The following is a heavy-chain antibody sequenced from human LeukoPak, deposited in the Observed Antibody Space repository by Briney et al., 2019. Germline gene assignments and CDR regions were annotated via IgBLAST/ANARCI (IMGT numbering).Heavy chain of an antibody. J-gene: IGHJ4*02. CDR2: ISYDGSNK. CDR1: GFTFSSYG. V-gene: IGHV3-30*18. D-gene: IGHD3-22*01. Sequence: GGSLRLSCAASGFTFSSYGMHWVRQAPGKGLEWVAVISYDGSNKYYADSVKGRFTISRDNSKNTLYLQMNSLRAEDTAVYYCAKSYYYDSSGYYKAFDYWGQGTLVTVSS. CDR3: AKSYYYDSSGYYKAFDY.